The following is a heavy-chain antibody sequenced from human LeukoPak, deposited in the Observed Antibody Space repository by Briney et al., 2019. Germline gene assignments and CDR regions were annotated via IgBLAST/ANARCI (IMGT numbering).Heavy chain of an antibody. CDR1: GFTFSDYE. CDR2: ISNSGSTI. CDR3: VVVFDY. D-gene: IGHD3-22*01. Sequence: PGGSLRLSCTASGFTFSDYEMNWVRQATGKGLEWVAYISNSGSTINYADSVKGRFTISRDNAKKSLYLQMNSLRAEDTAVYYCVVVFDYWGRGTLVTVSS. V-gene: IGHV3-48*03. J-gene: IGHJ4*02.